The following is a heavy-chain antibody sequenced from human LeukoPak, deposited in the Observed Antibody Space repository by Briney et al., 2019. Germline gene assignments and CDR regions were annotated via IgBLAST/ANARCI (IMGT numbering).Heavy chain of an antibody. J-gene: IGHJ3*02. V-gene: IGHV4-59*01. CDR3: ASSPGPHAFDI. CDR1: GGSISSYY. Sequence: SETLSLTCTVSGGSISSYYWSWIRQPPGKGLEWIGYIYYSGSTNYNPSLKSRVTISVDTSKNQFSLKLSSVTAADTAAYYCASSPGPHAFDIWGQGTMVTVSS. CDR2: IYYSGST.